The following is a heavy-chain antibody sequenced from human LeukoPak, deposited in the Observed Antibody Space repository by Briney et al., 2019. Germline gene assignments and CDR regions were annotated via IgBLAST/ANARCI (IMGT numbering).Heavy chain of an antibody. CDR2: IIPIFGIA. CDR1: GGTFSSYA. D-gene: IGHD3-22*01. CDR3: ARAPDYYDSSGYWYYFDY. Sequence: SVKVSYKASGGTFSSYAISWVRQAPGQGLEWMGRIIPIFGIANYAQKFQGRVTITADKSTSTAYMELSSLRSEDTAVYYCARAPDYYDSSGYWYYFDYWGQGTLVTVSS. V-gene: IGHV1-69*04. J-gene: IGHJ4*02.